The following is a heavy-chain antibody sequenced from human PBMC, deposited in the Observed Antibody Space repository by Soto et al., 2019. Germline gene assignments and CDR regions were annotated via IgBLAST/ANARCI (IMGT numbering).Heavy chain of an antibody. D-gene: IGHD3-22*01. CDR3: AHKGKNYYDSSGYEYYFDY. CDR1: GGSFSGYS. J-gene: IGHJ4*02. CDR2: INHTGST. V-gene: IGHV4-34*01. Sequence: PSETLSLTCAVYGGSFSGYSWTWIRQPPGTGLEWIGEINHTGSTNYNPSLKSRVTISVDTSKNQVVLIMTNMDPVDTATYYCAHKGKNYYDSSGYEYYFDYWGQGTVVTVSS.